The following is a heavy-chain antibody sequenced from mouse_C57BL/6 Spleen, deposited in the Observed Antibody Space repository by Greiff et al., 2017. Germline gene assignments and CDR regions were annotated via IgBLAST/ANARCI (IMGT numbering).Heavy chain of an antibody. V-gene: IGHV1-54*01. D-gene: IGHD1-1*01. J-gene: IGHJ4*01. CDR1: GYALTNSL. Sequence: QVQLQQSGAELVRPGTSVKVSCKASGYALTNSLIEWVEQRPGQGLEWIGVINPGRGGTTYNEKFKGKGRLTAEKSSSTAYMQLSSLTSEDSAVYFGARVDYGSLMDYWGQGTSVTVSS. CDR3: ARVDYGSLMDY. CDR2: INPGRGGT.